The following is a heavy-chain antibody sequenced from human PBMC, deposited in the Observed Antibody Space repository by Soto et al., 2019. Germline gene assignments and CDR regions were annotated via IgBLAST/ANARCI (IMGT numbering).Heavy chain of an antibody. CDR2: ISAYNGNT. V-gene: IGHV1-18*01. Sequence: ASVKVSCKASGYTFTSYGISWVRQAPGQGLEWMGWISAYNGNTNYAQKLQGRVTMTTDTSTSTAYMELRSLRSDDTAVYYCARVSKQQLVRGYYGMDVWGQGTTVTVSS. CDR3: ARVSKQQLVRGYYGMDV. CDR1: GYTFTSYG. J-gene: IGHJ6*02. D-gene: IGHD6-13*01.